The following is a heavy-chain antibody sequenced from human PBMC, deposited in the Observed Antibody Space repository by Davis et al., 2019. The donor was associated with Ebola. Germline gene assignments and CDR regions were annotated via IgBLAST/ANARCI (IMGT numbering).Heavy chain of an antibody. Sequence: GSLRLSCAVYGGSFSGYYWSWIRQPPGKGLEWIGEINHSGSTNYNPSLKSRVTISVDTSKNQFSLKLSSVTAADTAVYYCARVVSSPYDYIWGSYRYTDWFDPWGQGTLVTVSS. CDR1: GGSFSGYY. V-gene: IGHV4-34*01. CDR3: ARVVSSPYDYIWGSYRYTDWFDP. D-gene: IGHD3-16*02. CDR2: INHSGST. J-gene: IGHJ5*02.